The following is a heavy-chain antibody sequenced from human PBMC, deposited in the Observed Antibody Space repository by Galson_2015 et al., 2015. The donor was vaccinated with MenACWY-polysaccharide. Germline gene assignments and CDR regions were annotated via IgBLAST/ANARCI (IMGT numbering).Heavy chain of an antibody. D-gene: IGHD1-1*01. CDR2: IHATGST. Sequence: RGKRKKADKGLEYIGRIHATGSTAYNPSFRSRVAMSVDLPRNNFSLRLTSATAADTALYFCARRSLDNWYFDLWGRGTLVIVSS. CDR3: ARRSLDNWYFDL. V-gene: IGHV4-4*07. J-gene: IGHJ2*01.